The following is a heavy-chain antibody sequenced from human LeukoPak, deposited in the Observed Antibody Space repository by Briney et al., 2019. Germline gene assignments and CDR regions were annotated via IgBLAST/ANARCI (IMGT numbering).Heavy chain of an antibody. Sequence: SQTLSLTCAISEDSVSSNSAAWNWIRQSPSRGLEWLGTTYYRSKWYNDYAVSVKSRITINPDTSKNQFSLQLNSVTPEDTAVYYCAKTGIAVAGFDYWGQGTLVTVSS. D-gene: IGHD6-19*01. V-gene: IGHV6-1*01. CDR1: EDSVSSNSAA. CDR3: AKTGIAVAGFDY. J-gene: IGHJ4*02. CDR2: TYYRSKWYN.